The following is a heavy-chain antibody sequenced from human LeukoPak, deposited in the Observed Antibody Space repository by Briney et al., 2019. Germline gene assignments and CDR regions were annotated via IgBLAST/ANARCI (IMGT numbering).Heavy chain of an antibody. D-gene: IGHD3-22*01. V-gene: IGHV3-23*01. J-gene: IGHJ4*02. CDR3: AKDPGPYDSSGYRAPHFDY. CDR2: ISGNGGST. CDR1: GFTFSNYA. Sequence: RGSLRLSCVASGFTFSNYAMNWVRQAPGKGLEWVSAISGNGGSTFYADSVKGRFTISRDNSKNTLYLQVSSLRAEDTAVYYCAKDPGPYDSSGYRAPHFDYWGQGTLVTVSS.